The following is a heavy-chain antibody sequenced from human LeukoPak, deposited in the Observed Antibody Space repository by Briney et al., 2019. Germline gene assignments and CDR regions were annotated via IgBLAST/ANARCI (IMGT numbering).Heavy chain of an antibody. Sequence: GGSLRLSCAASRFTFDDYAMHWVRQGPGKGLEWISLISGDGSSTYYADSVKGRFTISRDNSKNSLYLQMNSLRTEDTAFYYCAKDLSSSGSAWFEPWGQGTLVTVSS. CDR1: RFTFDDYA. V-gene: IGHV3-43*02. CDR2: ISGDGSST. D-gene: IGHD3-10*01. J-gene: IGHJ5*02. CDR3: AKDLSSSGSAWFEP.